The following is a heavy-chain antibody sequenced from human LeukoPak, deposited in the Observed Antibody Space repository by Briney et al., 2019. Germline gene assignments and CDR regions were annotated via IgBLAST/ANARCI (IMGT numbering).Heavy chain of an antibody. Sequence: GESLKISCKGSGYSFTSYWIGWVRLMPGKGLEWMGIIYPGDSDTRYSPSFQGQVTISADKSIGTAYLQWSSLKASDTAMYYCARLGATPFYYYGMDVWGQGTTVTVSS. CDR3: ARLGATPFYYYGMDV. D-gene: IGHD1-26*01. CDR1: GYSFTSYW. V-gene: IGHV5-51*01. J-gene: IGHJ6*02. CDR2: IYPGDSDT.